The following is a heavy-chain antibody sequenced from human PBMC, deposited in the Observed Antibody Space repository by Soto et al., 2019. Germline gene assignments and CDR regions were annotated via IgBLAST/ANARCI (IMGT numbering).Heavy chain of an antibody. D-gene: IGHD3-9*01. J-gene: IGHJ4*02. CDR2: INQGGST. V-gene: IGHV4-34*01. Sequence: QVQLQQWGAGLLKPSETLSLTCAVYSGSFSNYYWSWIRQPPGKGLEWIGEINQGGSTTYNPSLKSRVTMSLDTSKNQYFLKLNSVTAADTAVYYCAPVRNFDKLFSLWGQGTPVTVSS. CDR1: SGSFSNYY. CDR3: APVRNFDKLFSL.